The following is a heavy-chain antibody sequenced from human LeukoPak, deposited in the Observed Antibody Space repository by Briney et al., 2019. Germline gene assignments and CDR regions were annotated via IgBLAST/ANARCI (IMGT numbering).Heavy chain of an antibody. CDR2: IQNDGGRI. D-gene: IGHD3-10*01. CDR1: GSTLSNYA. V-gene: IGHV3-30*02. CDR3: AKDDGSGSYYHFDY. J-gene: IGHJ4*02. Sequence: PGGSLRLSCAASGSTLSNYAMHWVRQAPGKGLERVVYIQNDGGRIVYADSVKGRFTISRDNSENPLYLQMNSLRAEDTAVNYCAKDDGSGSYYHFDYWGQGTLVTVSS.